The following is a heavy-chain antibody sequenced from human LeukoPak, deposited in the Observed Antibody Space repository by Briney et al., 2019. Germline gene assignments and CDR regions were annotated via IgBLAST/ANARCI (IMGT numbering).Heavy chain of an antibody. D-gene: IGHD3/OR15-3a*01. Sequence: PGGSLRLSCAASGFSFSTHTMNWVRQAPGKGLEWVSSISASSSDIYYADSVKGRFTISRDNAKNSVYLQMDSLRADDTAVFYCASNLWTRRNIDYWGQGTLVTVSS. CDR3: ASNLWTRRNIDY. V-gene: IGHV3-21*01. CDR2: ISASSSDI. CDR1: GFSFSTHT. J-gene: IGHJ4*02.